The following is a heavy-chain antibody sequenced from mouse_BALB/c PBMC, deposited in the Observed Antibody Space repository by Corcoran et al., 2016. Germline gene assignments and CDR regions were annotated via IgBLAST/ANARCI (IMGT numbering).Heavy chain of an antibody. CDR1: GGTFTSYV. Sequence: EVQLQQSGPELVKPGASVKMSCTASGGTFTSYVMRWVKQRPGQGLEWIGYINPYNDGTKYNEKFKGKATLTADKSSSTAYMELSSLTSEDSAVYYCARLYPGIAMYYWGQGASVTVSS. J-gene: IGHJ4*01. V-gene: IGHV1S136*01. CDR3: ARLYPGIAMYY. CDR2: INPYNDGT.